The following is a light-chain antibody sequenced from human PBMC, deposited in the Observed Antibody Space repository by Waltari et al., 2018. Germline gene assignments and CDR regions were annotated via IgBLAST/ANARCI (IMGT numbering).Light chain of an antibody. J-gene: IGKJ3*01. V-gene: IGKV3-20*01. CDR3: QQYGSLPFT. CDR1: QSVSSSS. Sequence: EIVLTQSPGTLSLFPGERVTLSCRASQSVSSSSLAWYQQKPGQAPTLLTYGASSRATGIPDRFSGSGSGTDFALTISRLEPEDFAVYYCQQYGSLPFTFGPGTKVDIK. CDR2: GAS.